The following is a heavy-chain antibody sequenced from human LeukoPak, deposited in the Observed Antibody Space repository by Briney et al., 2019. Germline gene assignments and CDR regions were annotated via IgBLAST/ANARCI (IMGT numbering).Heavy chain of an antibody. CDR3: AREYVGSSSWFDP. Sequence: PSETLSLTCAVYGGSFSGYYWSWIRQPPGKGLEWIGEINHSGSTNYNPSLRSRVTVSVDTSKNQFSLKLSSVTAADTAVYYCAREYVGSSSWFDPWGQGTLVTVSS. CDR2: INHSGST. V-gene: IGHV4-34*01. CDR1: GGSFSGYY. J-gene: IGHJ5*02. D-gene: IGHD6-13*01.